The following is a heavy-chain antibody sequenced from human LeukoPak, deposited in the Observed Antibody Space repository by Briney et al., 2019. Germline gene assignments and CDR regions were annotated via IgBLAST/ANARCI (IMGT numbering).Heavy chain of an antibody. D-gene: IGHD4-23*01. CDR1: GFSFSSYV. CDR2: ISSSGSTI. Sequence: GGSLRLSCVASGFSFSSYVMNWVRRAPGKGLEWVSYISSSGSTIYYADSVKGRFTISRDNAKNSLYLQMNSLRDEDTAVYYCTKDGPTVAPHWDAFDIWGQGTMVTVSP. V-gene: IGHV3-48*02. CDR3: TKDGPTVAPHWDAFDI. J-gene: IGHJ3*02.